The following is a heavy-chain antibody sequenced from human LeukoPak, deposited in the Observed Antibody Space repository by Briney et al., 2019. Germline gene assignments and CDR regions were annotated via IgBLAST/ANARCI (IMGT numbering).Heavy chain of an antibody. CDR2: IWYDGSIE. J-gene: IGHJ4*02. Sequence: GTSLRLSCAASGFSFTSYAMHWVRQVPGKGLEWVALIWYDGSIEYYVESVKGRFTIYRDNSKNTLYLEMNRLRVEDTAVYYCAKDKRGGIVGAFGNWGQGTLVTVSS. D-gene: IGHD1-26*01. CDR3: AKDKRGGIVGAFGN. CDR1: GFSFTSYA. V-gene: IGHV3-33*03.